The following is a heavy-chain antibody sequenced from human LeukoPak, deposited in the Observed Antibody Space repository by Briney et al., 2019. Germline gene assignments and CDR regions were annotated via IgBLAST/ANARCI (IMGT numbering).Heavy chain of an antibody. CDR2: ISGSGGGT. V-gene: IGHV3-23*01. CDR3: AKHGDTAMWLDY. J-gene: IGHJ4*02. D-gene: IGHD5-18*01. CDR1: GFTFNSYA. Sequence: GGSLRLSCAASGFTFNSYAMSWVRQAPEKGLEWVATISGSGGGTYYADSVKGRFTISRDDSKNTLYLQMNSLRAEDTAVYYCAKHGDTAMWLDYWGQGTLVTVSS.